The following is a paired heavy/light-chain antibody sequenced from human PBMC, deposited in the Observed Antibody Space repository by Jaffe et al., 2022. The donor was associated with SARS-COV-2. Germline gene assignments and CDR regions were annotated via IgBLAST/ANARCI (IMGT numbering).Light chain of an antibody. CDR3: MQGLQTPIT. CDR2: LAT. J-gene: IGKJ5*01. CDR1: QSLLLQSNGHDY. Sequence: DIVITQSPVSLPVTPGEPASISCRSSQSLLLQSNGHDYLDWYLQKPGQSPQVLIYLATYRASGVPDRFSGSGSGTDFTLKISRVEAEDVGIYYCMQGLQTPITFGQGTRLEIK. V-gene: IGKV2-28*01.
Heavy chain of an antibody. D-gene: IGHD4-4*01. V-gene: IGHV1-18*01. Sequence: QVQLVQSGGEVKKPGASVKVSCKATGYTFTTYAITWVRLAPGKGLEWMGWVSPKKGYTDYAPKFQGRVTMTADTSTTTAYMELRNLRHDDTGVYYCARGWDTATVDLDYWGQGTLVTVSS. J-gene: IGHJ4*02. CDR1: GYTFTTYA. CDR3: ARGWDTATVDLDY. CDR2: VSPKKGYT.